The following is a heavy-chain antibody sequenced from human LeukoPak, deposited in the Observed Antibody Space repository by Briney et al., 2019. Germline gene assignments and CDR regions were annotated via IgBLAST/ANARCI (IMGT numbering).Heavy chain of an antibody. CDR2: IYYSGST. V-gene: IGHV4-61*08. D-gene: IGHD4-11*01. CDR3: ARYGNYAEYYFDY. CDR1: GGSISSGGYS. Sequence: SETLSLTCAVSGGSISSGGYSWSWIRQPPGKGLEWIGYIYYSGSTNYNPSLKSRVTISVDTSKNQFSLKLSSVTAADTAVYYCARYGNYAEYYFDYWGQGTLVTVSS. J-gene: IGHJ4*02.